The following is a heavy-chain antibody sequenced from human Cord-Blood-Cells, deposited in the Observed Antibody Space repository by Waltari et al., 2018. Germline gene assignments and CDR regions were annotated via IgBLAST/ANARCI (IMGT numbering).Heavy chain of an antibody. D-gene: IGHD1-26*01. CDR3: ARGRRNWDDAFDI. CDR1: GYTFTSYD. Sequence: QVQLVQSGAEVKKPGASVKVSCKASGYTFTSYDINWGRQATVQGLEWMGWMTPNNGNTGSAQKFQGRVTMTRNTSISTAYMELSSLRSEDTAVYYCARGRRNWDDAFDIWGQGTMVTVSS. J-gene: IGHJ3*02. CDR2: MTPNNGNT. V-gene: IGHV1-8*01.